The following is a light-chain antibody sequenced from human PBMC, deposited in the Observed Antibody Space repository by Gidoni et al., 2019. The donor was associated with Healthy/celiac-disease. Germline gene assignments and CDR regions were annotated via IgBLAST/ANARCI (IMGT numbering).Light chain of an antibody. V-gene: IGKV1-27*01. CDR3: QKYNSAPPGT. J-gene: IGKJ3*01. CDR1: QGISNY. CDR2: AAS. Sequence: IQMTQSPSSLSASVGDRVAITCRASQGISNYLAWYQQKPGKVPKLLIYAASTLQSGVPSRFSGSGSGTDFTLTISSLQPEDVATDYCQKYNSAPPGTFGPGTKVDIK.